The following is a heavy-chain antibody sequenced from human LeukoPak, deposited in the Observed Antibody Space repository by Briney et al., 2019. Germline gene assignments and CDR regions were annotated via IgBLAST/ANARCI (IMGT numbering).Heavy chain of an antibody. J-gene: IGHJ4*02. D-gene: IGHD3-10*01. V-gene: IGHV3-23*01. CDR3: ARSLTMVRKRDH. Sequence: SGGSLRLSCAASGFTFSSYAMSWVRQAPGKGLEWVSAISGSGGSTYYADSVKGRFTISRDNAKNSLYLQMNSLRAEDTAVYYCARSLTMVRKRDHWGQGTLVTVSS. CDR1: GFTFSSYA. CDR2: ISGSGGST.